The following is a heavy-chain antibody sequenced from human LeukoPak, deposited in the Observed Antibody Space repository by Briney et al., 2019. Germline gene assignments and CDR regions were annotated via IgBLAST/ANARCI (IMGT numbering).Heavy chain of an antibody. CDR3: ARVGVVVPAAIGWFDP. J-gene: IGHJ5*02. CDR2: IYSGGST. V-gene: IGHV3-53*01. CDR1: GFTISSNY. D-gene: IGHD2-2*02. Sequence: GGPLRLSCAASGFTISSNYMSWVRQAPGKGLEWVSVIYSGGSTYYADSVKGRFTISRDNSKNTLYLQMNSLRAEDTAVYYCARVGVVVPAAIGWFDPWGQGTLVTVSS.